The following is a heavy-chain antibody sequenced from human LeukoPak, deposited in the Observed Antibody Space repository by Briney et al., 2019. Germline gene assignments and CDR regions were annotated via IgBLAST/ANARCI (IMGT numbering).Heavy chain of an antibody. J-gene: IGHJ3*02. CDR3: ARGVWRDYYAFDI. V-gene: IGHV3-74*01. Sequence: PGGSLRLSCAASGFTFSSYWLHWVRQAPGQGLVWVSRINSDGSSTSYADSVQGRFTISRDNAKNTLYLQMNSLRAEDTAVYYCARGVWRDYYAFDIWGQGTMVTVSS. CDR1: GFTFSSYW. CDR2: INSDGSST. D-gene: IGHD3-3*01.